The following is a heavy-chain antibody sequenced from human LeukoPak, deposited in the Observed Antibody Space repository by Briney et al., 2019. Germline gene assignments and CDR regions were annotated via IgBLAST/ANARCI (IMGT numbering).Heavy chain of an antibody. CDR2: INHSGST. V-gene: IGHV4-34*01. D-gene: IGHD6-19*01. CDR1: GGSFRGYY. CDR3: ARGLGYSSGWPYFDY. Sequence: SETLSLTCAVYGGSFRGYYWSWIRQPPGKGLEWIGEINHSGSTNYNPSLKSRVTISVDTSKNHFSLKLSSVTAADTAVYYWARGLGYSSGWPYFDYWGQGTLVTVSS. J-gene: IGHJ4*02.